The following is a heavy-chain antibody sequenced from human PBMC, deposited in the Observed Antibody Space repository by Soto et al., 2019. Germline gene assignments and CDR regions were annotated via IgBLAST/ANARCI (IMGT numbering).Heavy chain of an antibody. Sequence: GGSLRLSCAASGFTFSSYAMSWVRQAPGKGLEWVSAISGSGGSTYYADSVKGRFTISRDNSKNTLYLQMNSLRAEDTAVYYCAKRPTFGVVPSWFDPWGQGTLVTVSS. V-gene: IGHV3-23*01. CDR2: ISGSGGST. J-gene: IGHJ5*02. CDR3: AKRPTFGVVPSWFDP. CDR1: GFTFSSYA. D-gene: IGHD3-3*01.